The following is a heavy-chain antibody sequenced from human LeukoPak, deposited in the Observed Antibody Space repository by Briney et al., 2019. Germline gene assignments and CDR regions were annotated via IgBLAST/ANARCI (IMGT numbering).Heavy chain of an antibody. CDR3: ARRLSIAAAGRKRAYYFDY. D-gene: IGHD6-13*01. J-gene: IGHJ4*02. Sequence: ASVKVSCKASGYTFTSYDINWVRQATGQGLEWMGWMNPNSGNTGYAQKFQGRVTMTRNTSISTAYMELSSLRSEDTAVYYCARRLSIAAAGRKRAYYFDYWGQGTLVTVS. CDR2: MNPNSGNT. V-gene: IGHV1-8*01. CDR1: GYTFTSYD.